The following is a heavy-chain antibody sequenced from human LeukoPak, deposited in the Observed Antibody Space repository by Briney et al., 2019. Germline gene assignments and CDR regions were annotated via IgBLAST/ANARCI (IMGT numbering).Heavy chain of an antibody. D-gene: IGHD3-22*01. V-gene: IGHV1-8*01. CDR1: GYTFTSYD. J-gene: IGHJ3*02. CDR2: MNPNSGNT. CDR3: AKDPRHYDIDAFDI. Sequence: ASVKVSCKASGYTFTSYDINWVRQATGQGLEWMGWMNPNSGNTGYAQKFQGRVTMTRNTSISTAYMELSSLRSEDTAVYYCAKDPRHYDIDAFDIWGQGTMVTVSS.